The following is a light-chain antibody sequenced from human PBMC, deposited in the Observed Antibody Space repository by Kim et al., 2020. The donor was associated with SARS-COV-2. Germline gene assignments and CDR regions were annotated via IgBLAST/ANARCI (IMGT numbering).Light chain of an antibody. CDR3: QTWGTGIGV. Sequence: SVKLTSTLGSGHSSYANAWQQQQPEKGPRYLMTLNSDGSHSKGDGIPDRFSGSSSGAERYLTISSLQSEDEADYYCQTWGTGIGVFGGGTQLTVL. CDR1: SGHSSYA. V-gene: IGLV4-69*01. CDR2: LNSDGSH. J-gene: IGLJ2*01.